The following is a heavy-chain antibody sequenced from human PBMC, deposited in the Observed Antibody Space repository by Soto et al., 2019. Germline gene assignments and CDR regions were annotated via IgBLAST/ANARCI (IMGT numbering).Heavy chain of an antibody. Sequence: GASVKVSCKASGYTFMNYGISWVRQAPGQGLEWMGWISGYDGNTNYAHILQGRVTMTTDTSTTTAYMELRSLRSDDTAVYYCARVRGTDIVVVPAAVGDHWGQGTLVTVSS. CDR2: ISGYDGNT. J-gene: IGHJ4*02. CDR3: ARVRGTDIVVVPAAVGDH. CDR1: GYTFMNYG. D-gene: IGHD2-2*01. V-gene: IGHV1-18*01.